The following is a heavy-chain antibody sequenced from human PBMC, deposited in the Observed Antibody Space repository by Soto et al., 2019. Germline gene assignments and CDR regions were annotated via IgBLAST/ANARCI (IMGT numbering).Heavy chain of an antibody. CDR3: AKSGSLFRPSLGYFDY. Sequence: GASVKVSCKASGFTFTGHYIHWVRQAPGQGLEWMGWINPNSGGTSYAQKFQGRLTMTTDTSITTAYMELSRLSSEDTAFYYCAKSGSLFRPSLGYFDYWGQGTLVTVSS. J-gene: IGHJ4*02. CDR2: INPNSGGT. D-gene: IGHD1-1*01. V-gene: IGHV1-2*02. CDR1: GFTFTGHY.